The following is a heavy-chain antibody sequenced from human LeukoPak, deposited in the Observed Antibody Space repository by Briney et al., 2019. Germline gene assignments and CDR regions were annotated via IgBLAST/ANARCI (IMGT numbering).Heavy chain of an antibody. CDR3: GRDLGGRSGY. CDR1: GFTFSSYA. V-gene: IGHV3-53*01. J-gene: IGHJ4*02. D-gene: IGHD1-26*01. Sequence: PGGSLGLSCAASGFTFSSYAMSWVRQAPGKGLEWVSVIYSGGSTYYADSVKGRFTISRDNSKNTLYLQMNSLRAEDTAVYYCGRDLGGRSGYWGQGTLVTVSS. CDR2: IYSGGST.